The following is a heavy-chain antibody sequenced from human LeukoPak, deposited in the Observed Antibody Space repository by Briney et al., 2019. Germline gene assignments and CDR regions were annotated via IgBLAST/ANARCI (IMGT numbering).Heavy chain of an antibody. J-gene: IGHJ3*02. Sequence: SQTLSLTCTVSGGSISSGDYYWSWIRQPPGKGLEWIGYIYYSGSTNYNPSLKSRVTVSVDTSKNQCSLKLSSVTTADTAVYYCTRSTNLEAFDIWGQGTMVTVSS. V-gene: IGHV4-61*08. CDR2: IYYSGST. CDR3: TRSTNLEAFDI. D-gene: IGHD2-8*01. CDR1: GGSISSGDYY.